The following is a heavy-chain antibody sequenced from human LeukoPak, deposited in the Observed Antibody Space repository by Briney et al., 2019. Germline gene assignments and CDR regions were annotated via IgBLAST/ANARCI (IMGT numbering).Heavy chain of an antibody. D-gene: IGHD3-22*01. CDR1: GYTFTGYY. J-gene: IGHJ1*01. Sequence: GASVKVSCKASGYTFTGYYMHWVRQAPGQGLEWMGWINPNSGGTNYAQKFQGRVTMTRDTSISTAYMELSRLRSDDTAVYYCARGNSYYYDSSAPENWGQGTLVTVSS. CDR2: INPNSGGT. CDR3: ARGNSYYYDSSAPEN. V-gene: IGHV1-2*02.